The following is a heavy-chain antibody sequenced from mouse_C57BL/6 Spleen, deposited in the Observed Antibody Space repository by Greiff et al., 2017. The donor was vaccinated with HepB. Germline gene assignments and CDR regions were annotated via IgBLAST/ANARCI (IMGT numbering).Heavy chain of an antibody. V-gene: IGHV5-9*01. CDR2: ISGGGGNT. D-gene: IGHD2-3*01. CDR3: ARRNPLDGYYDY. CDR1: GFTFSSYT. Sequence: EVMLVESGGGLVKPGGSLKLSCAASGFTFSSYTMSWVRQTPEKRLKWVATISGGGGNTYYPDSVKGRFTISRDNAKNTLYLQMSSLRSEDTALYYCARRNPLDGYYDYWGQGTTLTVSS. J-gene: IGHJ2*01.